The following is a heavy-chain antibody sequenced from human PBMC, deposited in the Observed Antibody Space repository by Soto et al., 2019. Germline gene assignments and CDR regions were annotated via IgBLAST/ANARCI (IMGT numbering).Heavy chain of an antibody. J-gene: IGHJ6*02. Sequence: SATLSLTCAVYGVSFSGYYWSWIRQPPGKGLEWIGEINHSGVTNYKPSLKRRVTISVDTSKNQFSLQLKSVTAADTALYYCARFSGSYYYAMDVWGQGSTVT. CDR1: GVSFSGYY. CDR2: INHSGVT. CDR3: ARFSGSYYYAMDV. V-gene: IGHV4-34*01. D-gene: IGHD6-19*01.